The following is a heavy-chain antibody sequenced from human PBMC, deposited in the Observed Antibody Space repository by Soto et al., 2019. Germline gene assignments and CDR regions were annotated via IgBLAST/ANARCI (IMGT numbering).Heavy chain of an antibody. Sequence: LSLSGASSGFPCRCHCLHWLRQAPGKGLEWVAVIWYDGSNKYYADSVKGRFTISRDNSKNTLYLQMNSLRPEDTAVYYCARDPVNYYGSWTYGMDVWGQGPTVNVS. CDR1: GFPCRCHC. D-gene: IGHD3-10*01. CDR2: IWYDGSNK. CDR3: ARDPVNYYGSWTYGMDV. J-gene: IGHJ6*02. V-gene: IGHV3-33*01.